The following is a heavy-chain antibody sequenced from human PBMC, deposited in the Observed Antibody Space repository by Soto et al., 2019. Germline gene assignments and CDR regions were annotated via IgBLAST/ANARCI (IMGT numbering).Heavy chain of an antibody. D-gene: IGHD3-22*01. J-gene: IGHJ6*02. CDR3: ARATYYYDSSGSYYYYGMDV. Sequence: QVQLVQSGAEVKKPGSSVKVSCKASGGTFSSYAISWVRQAPGQGLEWMGGIIPIFGTANYAQKFQGRVTITADESTSTAYLELSSLRSEDTAVYDCARATYYYDSSGSYYYYGMDVWGQGTTVTVSS. CDR2: IIPIFGTA. V-gene: IGHV1-69*01. CDR1: GGTFSSYA.